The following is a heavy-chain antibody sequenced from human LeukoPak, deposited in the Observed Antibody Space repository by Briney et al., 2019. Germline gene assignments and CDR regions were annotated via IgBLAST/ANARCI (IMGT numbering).Heavy chain of an antibody. V-gene: IGHV4-61*02. J-gene: IGHJ6*03. D-gene: IGHD3-10*01. Sequence: SETLSLTCTVSGDSISSGNYYWTWIRQPAGKGLEWIGRIYTSGSTNYNPSLKSRVTISVDTSKNQFSLKLSSVTAADTAVYYCAREFSSEVWFGELLWPYYYYMDVWGKGTTVTVSS. CDR2: IYTSGST. CDR1: GDSISSGNYY. CDR3: AREFSSEVWFGELLWPYYYYMDV.